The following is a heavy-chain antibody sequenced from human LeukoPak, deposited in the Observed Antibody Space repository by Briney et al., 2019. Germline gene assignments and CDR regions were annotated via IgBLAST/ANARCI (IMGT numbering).Heavy chain of an antibody. CDR3: ARDLVAAAGTTFDY. V-gene: IGHV3-48*01. J-gene: IGHJ4*02. Sequence: GGSLRLSCAASGFSFSSSSMNWVRQAPGKGLEWVSYISSSSNTIYYADSVKGRFTISRDNAKNSLYLQMNSLRAEDTAFYYCARDLVAAAGTTFDYWGQGTLVTVSS. CDR2: ISSSSNTI. CDR1: GFSFSSSS. D-gene: IGHD6-13*01.